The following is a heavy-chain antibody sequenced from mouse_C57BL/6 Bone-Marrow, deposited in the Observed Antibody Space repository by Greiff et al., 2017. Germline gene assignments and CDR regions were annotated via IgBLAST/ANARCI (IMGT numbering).Heavy chain of an antibody. J-gene: IGHJ3*01. CDR2: IDPENGDT. D-gene: IGHD1-1*01. V-gene: IGHV14-4*01. Sequence: VQLQQSGAELVRPGASVKLSCTASCFNFKDDYMHWVKQRPEQGLAWIGWIDPENGDTEYTSKFQGKATITADTSSNTAYLQLSSLTSEDTAVYYCTLTTVVRGFAYWGQGTLVTVSA. CDR3: TLTTVVRGFAY. CDR1: CFNFKDDY.